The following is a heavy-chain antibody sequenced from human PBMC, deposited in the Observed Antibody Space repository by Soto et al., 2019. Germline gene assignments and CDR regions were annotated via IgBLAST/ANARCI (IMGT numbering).Heavy chain of an antibody. CDR1: GFTFSSYA. CDR3: ARRGSGSYYDY. Sequence: EVQLLESGGGLVQPGGSLRLSCAASGFTFSSYALRWVRQAPVKGLGWVSAISGSGGSTYYAVSVKGRFTISRDNSKNTLYLQMNSLRAEDTAVYYCARRGSGSYYDYWGQGTRVTVSS. J-gene: IGHJ4*02. CDR2: ISGSGGST. V-gene: IGHV3-23*01. D-gene: IGHD1-26*01.